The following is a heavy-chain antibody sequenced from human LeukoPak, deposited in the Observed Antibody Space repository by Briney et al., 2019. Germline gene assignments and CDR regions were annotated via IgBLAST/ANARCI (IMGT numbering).Heavy chain of an antibody. D-gene: IGHD2-2*01. CDR1: GFSFSYQG. V-gene: IGHV3-21*01. Sequence: GGSLRLSCAGSGFSFSYQGMTWVRQAPGKGLEWVSSISSSSSYIYYADSVKGRFTISRDNAKNSLYLQMNSLRAEDTAVYYCARVLAEGCSSTSCYAYYYYYYMDVWGKGTTVTVSS. J-gene: IGHJ6*03. CDR2: ISSSSSYI. CDR3: ARVLAEGCSSTSCYAYYYYYYMDV.